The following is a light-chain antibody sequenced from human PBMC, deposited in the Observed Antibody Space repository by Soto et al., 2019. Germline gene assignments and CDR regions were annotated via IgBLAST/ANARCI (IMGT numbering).Light chain of an antibody. Sequence: QSVLTQPASVSGSPGQSITISCTGTSSDGGGYNYVSWYQQHPGKAPKLMIYEVSNRPSGVSNRFSGSKSGNTASLTISGLQAEDEADYYCSSYAGSNNFVFGTGTKVTVL. CDR1: SSDGGGYNY. CDR2: EVS. V-gene: IGLV2-14*01. CDR3: SSYAGSNNFV. J-gene: IGLJ1*01.